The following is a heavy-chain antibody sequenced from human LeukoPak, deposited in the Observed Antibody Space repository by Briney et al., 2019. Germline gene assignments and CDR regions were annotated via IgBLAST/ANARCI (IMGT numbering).Heavy chain of an antibody. D-gene: IGHD6-13*01. V-gene: IGHV1-18*01. Sequence: GASVKVSCKASGYTFTSYGISWVQQAPGQGLEWMGWISAYNGNTNYAQKLQGRVTMTTDTSTSTAYMELRSLRSDDTAVYYCATLIGEQQLVDGDYYYYYYMDVWGKGTTVTVSS. J-gene: IGHJ6*03. CDR2: ISAYNGNT. CDR3: ATLIGEQQLVDGDYYYYYYMDV. CDR1: GYTFTSYG.